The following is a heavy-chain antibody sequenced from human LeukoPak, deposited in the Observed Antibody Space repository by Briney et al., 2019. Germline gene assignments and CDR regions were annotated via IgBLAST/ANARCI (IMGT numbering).Heavy chain of an antibody. V-gene: IGHV3-11*01. CDR2: ISSSGSTI. CDR3: AREVTVTTASYHYYYMDV. Sequence: GGSLRLSCAASGFTFSDYYMSWIRQAPGKGLEWVSYISSSGSTIYYADSVKGRFTISRDNAKNSLYLQMNSLRAEDTAVYYCAREVTVTTASYHYYYMDVWGKRTTVTVSS. CDR1: GFTFSDYY. D-gene: IGHD4-11*01. J-gene: IGHJ6*03.